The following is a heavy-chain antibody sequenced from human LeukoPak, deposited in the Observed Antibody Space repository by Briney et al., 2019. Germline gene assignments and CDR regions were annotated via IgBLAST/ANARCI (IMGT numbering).Heavy chain of an antibody. Sequence: PGGSLRVSCAASGFSFSSYSIHWVRQAPGKGMECVAVISSDGNSKNFALSVKGRFAISRDNSKNTLFLQMNNLRSEDTALYYCVSPTADYPFLYYFDSWGQGTLVTVSS. CDR2: ISSDGNSK. V-gene: IGHV3-30*09. D-gene: IGHD5-12*01. J-gene: IGHJ4*02. CDR1: GFSFSSYS. CDR3: VSPTADYPFLYYFDS.